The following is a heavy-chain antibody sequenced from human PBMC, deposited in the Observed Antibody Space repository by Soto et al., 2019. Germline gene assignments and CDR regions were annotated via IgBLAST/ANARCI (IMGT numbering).Heavy chain of an antibody. CDR1: GDSVSSFY. Sequence: SETLSLTCTVSGDSVSSFYWTWTRQPPGKGPEWIGSISYSGSTNYNPSLKSRVTISADKSKNQISLRLSSVTAADTAVYYCARDRGGVVATNYYYYGMDVWGQGTTVTVSS. J-gene: IGHJ6*02. V-gene: IGHV4-59*02. CDR2: ISYSGST. CDR3: ARDRGGVVATNYYYYGMDV. D-gene: IGHD2-2*01.